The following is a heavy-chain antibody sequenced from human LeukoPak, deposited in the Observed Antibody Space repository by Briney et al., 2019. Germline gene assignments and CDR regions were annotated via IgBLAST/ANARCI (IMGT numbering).Heavy chain of an antibody. J-gene: IGHJ4*02. CDR1: GFTFSSYV. Sequence: GGSLRLSCAASGFTFSSYVMSWVRQAPGKGLEWVSAITGSSDSTYYADSVKGRFTISRDNSRNTLSLQMNSLRAEDTAVYYCVNDVDYWGQGTLVTVSS. CDR2: ITGSSDST. CDR3: VNDVDY. V-gene: IGHV3-23*01.